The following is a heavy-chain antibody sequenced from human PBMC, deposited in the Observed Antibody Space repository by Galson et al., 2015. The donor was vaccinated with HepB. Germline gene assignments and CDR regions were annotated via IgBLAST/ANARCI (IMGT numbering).Heavy chain of an antibody. CDR2: ISYDGSNK. V-gene: IGHV3-30*18. D-gene: IGHD2-15*01. CDR3: AKGVEASFDY. Sequence: SLRLSCAASGFTFSSYGMHWVRQAPGKGLEWVAVISYDGSNKYYADSVKGRFTISRDNSKNTLYLQMNSLRAEDTAVYYCAKGVEASFDYWGQGTLVTVSS. CDR1: GFTFSSYG. J-gene: IGHJ4*02.